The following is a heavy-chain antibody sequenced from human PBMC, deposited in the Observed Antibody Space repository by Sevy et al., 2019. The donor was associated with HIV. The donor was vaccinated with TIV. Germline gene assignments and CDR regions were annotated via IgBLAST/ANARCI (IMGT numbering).Heavy chain of an antibody. CDR1: GDSISNYY. Sequence: SETLSLTCTVSGDSISNYYWSWIRQPPGKGLEWIGYFYYSKSTNYNPSLKSRVTISVDTYKNQISLKLRSVTAADTAVYYCARTSAYYYYGVDVWGQGTMVTVSS. CDR3: ARTSAYYYYGVDV. D-gene: IGHD2-2*01. V-gene: IGHV4-59*01. CDR2: FYYSKST. J-gene: IGHJ6*02.